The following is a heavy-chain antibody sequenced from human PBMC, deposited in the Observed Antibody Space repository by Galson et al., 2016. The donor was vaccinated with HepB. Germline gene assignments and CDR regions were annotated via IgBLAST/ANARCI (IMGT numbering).Heavy chain of an antibody. Sequence: SLRLSCAASGFIFSEYAMSWVRQAPGKGLEWVSAISKSGAYTYYADSVKGRFTISRDNSKNTLSLQMNSLGAEDTALYYCAKDLGDRLVTVYYYMDAWGKGTTVTVSS. J-gene: IGHJ6*03. CDR3: AKDLGDRLVTVYYYMDA. CDR2: ISKSGAYT. D-gene: IGHD4-11*01. V-gene: IGHV3-23*01. CDR1: GFIFSEYA.